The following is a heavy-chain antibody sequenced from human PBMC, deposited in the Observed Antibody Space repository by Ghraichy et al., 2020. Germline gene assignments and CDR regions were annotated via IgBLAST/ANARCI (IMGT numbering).Heavy chain of an antibody. Sequence: GGSLRLSCAASGFTFSSYAMSWVRQAPGKGLEWVSATGGGGVITYYADSVKGRFTISRDNSKNTLYLQMNSLRAEDTAVYYCAKYNHSQQRYFDLWGRGSLVTVSS. V-gene: IGHV3-23*01. J-gene: IGHJ2*01. CDR3: AKYNHSQQRYFDL. D-gene: IGHD3-22*01. CDR1: GFTFSSYA. CDR2: TGGGGVIT.